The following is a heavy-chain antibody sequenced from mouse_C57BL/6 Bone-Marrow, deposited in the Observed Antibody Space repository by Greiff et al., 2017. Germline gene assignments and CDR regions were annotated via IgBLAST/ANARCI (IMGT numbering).Heavy chain of an antibody. CDR1: GYSITSGYD. V-gene: IGHV3-1*01. J-gene: IGHJ2*01. D-gene: IGHD1-1*01. Sequence: VQLKESGPGMVKPSQSLSLTCTVTGYSITSGYDWHWIRHFPGNKLEWMGYISYSGNTNYNPSLKSRISINHDTSKNHFFLTLNSVTTEDTATYYCAREHYGSSFSCFDYWGQGTTLTVSS. CDR3: AREHYGSSFSCFDY. CDR2: ISYSGNT.